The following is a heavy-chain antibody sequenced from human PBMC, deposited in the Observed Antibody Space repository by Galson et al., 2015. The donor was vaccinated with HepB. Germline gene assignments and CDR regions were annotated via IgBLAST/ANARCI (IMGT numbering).Heavy chain of an antibody. CDR1: GYSFSNYW. J-gene: IGHJ4*02. Sequence: QSGAEVKKPGESLKISCKGSGYSFSNYWIGWVRQMPGKGPEWMGIIYPDDSDTRYSPSFQGQVTISVDKSISTAYLQWSSLEASDTAIYYCARQPRGTSRLFDYWGQGTLVTVSS. CDR3: ARQPRGTSRLFDY. D-gene: IGHD1-26*01. V-gene: IGHV5-51*01. CDR2: IYPDDSDT.